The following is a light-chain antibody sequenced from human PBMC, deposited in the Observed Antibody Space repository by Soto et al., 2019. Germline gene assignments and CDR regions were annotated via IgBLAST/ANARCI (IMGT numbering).Light chain of an antibody. Sequence: EIVLTQSPDTLSLSPGERATLSCRASQSVSRYLVWYQQKPGQAPRLLIYDASNRAPGIPARFSGSGSGTDFTLTISSLEPEDFAVYYCQQRLSWPPLTFGRGTKVEIK. J-gene: IGKJ4*01. V-gene: IGKV3-11*01. CDR3: QQRLSWPPLT. CDR2: DAS. CDR1: QSVSRY.